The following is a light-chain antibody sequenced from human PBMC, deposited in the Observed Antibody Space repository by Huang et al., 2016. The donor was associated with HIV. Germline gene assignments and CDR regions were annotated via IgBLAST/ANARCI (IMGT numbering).Light chain of an antibody. CDR1: PSLGCSS. V-gene: IGKV3-20*01. J-gene: IGKJ4*01. Sequence: EIVLTQSPGTLSLSPGERATLSCRASPSLGCSSLAWYQQKAGQAPRLLMYGASSRATGIPDRFRVSGSGTDFTLSISRLEPEDFAVYYCQQYDSSPVTFGGGTKVEIK. CDR3: QQYDSSPVT. CDR2: GAS.